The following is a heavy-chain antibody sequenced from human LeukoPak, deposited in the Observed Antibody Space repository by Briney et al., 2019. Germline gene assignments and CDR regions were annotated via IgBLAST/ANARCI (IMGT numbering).Heavy chain of an antibody. CDR1: GGSISGYY. J-gene: IGHJ6*02. CDR3: ARGRANYYYYYGMDV. CDR2: INHSGST. Sequence: PSETLSLTCTVSGGSISGYYWSWIRQPPGKGLEWIGEINHSGSTNYNPSLKSRVTISVDTSKNQFSLKLSSVTAADTAVYYCARGRANYYYYYGMDVWGQGTTVTVSS. V-gene: IGHV4-34*01.